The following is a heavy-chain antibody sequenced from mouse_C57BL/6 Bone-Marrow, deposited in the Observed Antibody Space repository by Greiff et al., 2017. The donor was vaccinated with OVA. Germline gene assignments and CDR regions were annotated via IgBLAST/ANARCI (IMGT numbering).Heavy chain of an antibody. CDR1: GFTFSSYA. CDR3: TRDETIISYYAMDY. J-gene: IGHJ4*01. V-gene: IGHV5-9-1*02. D-gene: IGHD2-12*01. Sequence: EVHLVESGEGLVKPGGSLKLSCAASGFTFSSYAMSWVRQTPEKRLEWVAYISSGGDYIYYADTVKGRFTISRDNARNALYLQMSSLKSEDTAMYYCTRDETIISYYAMDYWGQGTSVTVSS. CDR2: ISSGGDYI.